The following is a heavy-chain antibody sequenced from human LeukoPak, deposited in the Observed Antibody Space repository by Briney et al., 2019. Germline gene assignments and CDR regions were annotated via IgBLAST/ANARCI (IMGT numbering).Heavy chain of an antibody. CDR2: ISSSSSTI. V-gene: IGHV3-48*01. CDR3: AKDRELLWFGEYLPFDY. D-gene: IGHD3-10*01. Sequence: GGSLRLSCAASGFTLSSYSMNWVRQAPGKGLEWVSYISSSSSTIYYADSVKGRFTISRDNSKNTLYLQMNSLRAEDTAVYYCAKDRELLWFGEYLPFDYWGQGTLVTVSS. J-gene: IGHJ4*02. CDR1: GFTLSSYS.